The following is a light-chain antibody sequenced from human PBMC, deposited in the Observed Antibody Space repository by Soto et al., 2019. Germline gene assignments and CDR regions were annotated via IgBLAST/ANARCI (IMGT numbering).Light chain of an antibody. Sequence: QSALTQPASVSGSPGQSITISCTGTSSDVCGYNYVSWYQQQPGKAPKFMIYDVTNRPSGVSNRFSGSKSGNTASLTISGLQDEDEADYYCCSYTTSNTRQIVFGTGTKVTVL. V-gene: IGLV2-14*01. CDR3: CSYTTSNTRQIV. CDR2: DVT. CDR1: SSDVCGYNY. J-gene: IGLJ1*01.